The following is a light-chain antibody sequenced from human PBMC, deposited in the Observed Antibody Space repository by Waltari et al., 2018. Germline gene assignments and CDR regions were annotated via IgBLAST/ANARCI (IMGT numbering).Light chain of an antibody. Sequence: IQLTQSPSSLSASVGDRVTITCRASQAISSYLAWYQQKPGQVPKLLIYATSTLQTGVPSRFSGSGSGTDFTLTISSLQPEDFATYYCQDLNDFPFTFGQGTKLEI. CDR2: ATS. CDR3: QDLNDFPFT. CDR1: QAISSY. V-gene: IGKV1-9*01. J-gene: IGKJ2*01.